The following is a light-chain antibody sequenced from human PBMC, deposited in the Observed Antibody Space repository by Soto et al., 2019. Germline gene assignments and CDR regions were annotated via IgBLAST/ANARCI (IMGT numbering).Light chain of an antibody. CDR3: SSYTTSRTWV. V-gene: IGLV2-14*01. Sequence: QSALTQPASVSGSPGQSITISCTGTSSDVGNYNYVSWYQHHPGKAPKLMIYEVSYRPSGVSVRFSGSKSGNTASLTISGLRAEDEANYYCSSYTTSRTWVFGGGTQLTVL. J-gene: IGLJ3*02. CDR1: SSDVGNYNY. CDR2: EVS.